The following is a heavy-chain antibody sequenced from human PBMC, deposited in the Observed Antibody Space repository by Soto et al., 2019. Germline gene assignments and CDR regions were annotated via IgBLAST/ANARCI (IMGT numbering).Heavy chain of an antibody. Sequence: GESLKISCQGSGNNSTSYWIAWVRHMAGKSLEWMGIIYAGDSGTRYSPSFQGQVTPSADRSSSTAYLQWSSLKAPDTGIYFCARLSYSPDDHCDVLDSRVQGTTVTVSS. V-gene: IGHV5-51*01. D-gene: IGHD5-12*01. CDR3: ARLSYSPDDHCDVLDS. CDR1: GNNSTSYW. J-gene: IGHJ6*02. CDR2: IYAGDSGT.